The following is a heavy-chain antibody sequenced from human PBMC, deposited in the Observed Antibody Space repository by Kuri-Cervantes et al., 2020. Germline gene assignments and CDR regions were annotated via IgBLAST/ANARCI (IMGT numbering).Heavy chain of an antibody. V-gene: IGHV3-30-3*01. CDR2: ISYGGSNK. J-gene: IGHJ3*02. Sequence: GESLKISCAASGFTFSRYAIHWVRQAPGKGLEWVAVISYGGSNKYYAESVKGRFTISRDNVKSSLYLQMDSLGAEDTAIYYCVMGRHNALDSWGQGTMVTVSS. D-gene: IGHD3-10*01. CDR1: GFTFSRYA. CDR3: VMGRHNALDS.